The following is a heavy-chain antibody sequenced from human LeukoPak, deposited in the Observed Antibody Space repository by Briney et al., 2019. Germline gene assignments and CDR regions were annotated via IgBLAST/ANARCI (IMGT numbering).Heavy chain of an antibody. D-gene: IGHD3-16*01. V-gene: IGHV1-2*02. CDR3: ARDGGLDY. CDR2: INPNSGGA. J-gene: IGHJ4*02. Sequence: GASVKVSCKASGYTFTGYYVHWVRQAPGQGLEWMGWINPNSGGANYAQKFQGRVTMTRDTTISTTYMELSRLRSDDTAVYYCARDGGLDYWGQGTLVAVSS. CDR1: GYTFTGYY.